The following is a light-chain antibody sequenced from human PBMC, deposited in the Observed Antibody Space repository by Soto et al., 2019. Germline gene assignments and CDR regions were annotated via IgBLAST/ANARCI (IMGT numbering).Light chain of an antibody. V-gene: IGKV1-39*01. CDR3: QRSYSTRT. Sequence: DIQMTQSPSSLSASVGDRVTITSRASQSISSYLNWYQQKPGKAPKLLNYAASSWQSGVPSRFSGSGAGKDFTLTISSLQPEVFATYYCQRSYSTRTFGKGTKVEVK. CDR1: QSISSY. J-gene: IGKJ1*01. CDR2: AAS.